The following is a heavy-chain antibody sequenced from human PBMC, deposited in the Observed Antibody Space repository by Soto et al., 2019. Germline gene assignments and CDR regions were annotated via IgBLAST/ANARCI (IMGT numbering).Heavy chain of an antibody. V-gene: IGHV3-30*18. Sequence: GGSLRLSCEVSGFTFITDGMHWVRQAPGKGLEWVAGTSYDGTNKYYAISVQGRFTISRENSMKTLYLQMNSLRTEDTAVYYCAKDLSGARWYYDALDVWGQGTTVTVSS. J-gene: IGHJ6*02. D-gene: IGHD2-15*01. CDR1: GFTFITDG. CDR3: AKDLSGARWYYDALDV. CDR2: TSYDGTNK.